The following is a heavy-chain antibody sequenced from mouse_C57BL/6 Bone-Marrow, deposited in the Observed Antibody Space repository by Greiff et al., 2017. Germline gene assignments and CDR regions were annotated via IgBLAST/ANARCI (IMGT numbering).Heavy chain of an antibody. CDR3: ARGYYGSGFAY. Sequence: QVQLQQPGAELVKPGASVKLSCKASGYTFTSYWMQWVKQRPGQGLEWIGEIDPSDSYTNYNQKFKGKATLTVDTSSSTAYMQLSSLTSEDSAVYYCARGYYGSGFAYWGQGTLVTVSA. D-gene: IGHD1-1*01. CDR1: GYTFTSYW. CDR2: IDPSDSYT. J-gene: IGHJ3*01. V-gene: IGHV1-50*01.